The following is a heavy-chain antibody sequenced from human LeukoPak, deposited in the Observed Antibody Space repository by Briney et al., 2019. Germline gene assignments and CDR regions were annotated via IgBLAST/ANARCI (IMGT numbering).Heavy chain of an antibody. V-gene: IGHV3-9*01. J-gene: IGHJ4*02. CDR3: AKRSDSSSWGDFDY. CDR2: ISWNSGSI. Sequence: PGGSLRLSCAASGFTFDDCAMHWVRQAPGKGLEWVSGISWNSGSIGYADSVKGRFTISRDNAKNSLYLQMNSLRAEDTALYYCAKRSDSSSWGDFDYWGQGTLVTVSS. CDR1: GFTFDDCA. D-gene: IGHD6-13*01.